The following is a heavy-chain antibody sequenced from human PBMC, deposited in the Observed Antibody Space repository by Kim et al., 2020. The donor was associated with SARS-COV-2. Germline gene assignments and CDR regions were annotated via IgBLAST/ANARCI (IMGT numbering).Heavy chain of an antibody. Sequence: LSLTCAASGFTFSSYAMSWVRQAPGKGLEWVSAISGSGGSTYYADSVKGRFTISRDNSKNTLYLQMNSLRAEDTAVYYCAKHLTKRMSIAAAGYFDYWGQGTLVTVSS. D-gene: IGHD6-13*01. J-gene: IGHJ4*02. CDR3: AKHLTKRMSIAAAGYFDY. V-gene: IGHV3-23*01. CDR1: GFTFSSYA. CDR2: ISGSGGST.